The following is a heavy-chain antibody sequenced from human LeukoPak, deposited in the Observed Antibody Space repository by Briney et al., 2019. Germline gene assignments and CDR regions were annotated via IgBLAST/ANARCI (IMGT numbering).Heavy chain of an antibody. CDR2: ISYDGSDK. Sequence: PGGSLRLSCAASGFTFSRYAMHWVRQAPAKGLEWMALISYDGSDKYYADSVKGRFTISRDNSENTLYLQMNSLRPEDTAVYYCARDEGSSWQIYDAFDIWGQGTMVTVSS. CDR1: GFTFSRYA. CDR3: ARDEGSSWQIYDAFDI. J-gene: IGHJ3*02. V-gene: IGHV3-30*04. D-gene: IGHD6-13*01.